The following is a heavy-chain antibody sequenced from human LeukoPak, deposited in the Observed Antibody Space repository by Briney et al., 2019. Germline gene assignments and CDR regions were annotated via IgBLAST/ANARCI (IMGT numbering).Heavy chain of an antibody. V-gene: IGHV1-18*01. J-gene: IGHJ6*02. CDR3: AREGSSFGVVPYYYYGMDV. CDR1: GYPFTSYG. D-gene: IGHD3-3*01. Sequence: ASVNASCKASGYPFTSYGISWVRQAPGQGLEWMGWISAYNGNTNYAQKLQGRVTMTTDTSTSTAYMELRSLRSDDTAVYYCAREGSSFGVVPYYYYGMDVWGQGTTVTVSS. CDR2: ISAYNGNT.